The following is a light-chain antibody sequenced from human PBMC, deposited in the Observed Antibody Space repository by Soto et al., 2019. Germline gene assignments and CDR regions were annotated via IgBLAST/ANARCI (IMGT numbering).Light chain of an antibody. J-gene: IGKJ2*01. CDR1: QSVSSTY. CDR2: GAS. V-gene: IGKV3-20*01. CDR3: QQYDGSPAGYN. Sequence: EIVLTQSPGTLSLSPGEGTTLSCTTSQSVSSTYFAWYQQKPGQAPRLLIYGASNRATGIPDRFSGSGSGTDFTLTISRLEPEDFARYYCQQYDGSPAGYNFGQGTKLEIK.